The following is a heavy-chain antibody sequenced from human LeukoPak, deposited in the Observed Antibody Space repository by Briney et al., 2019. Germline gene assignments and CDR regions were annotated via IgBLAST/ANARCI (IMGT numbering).Heavy chain of an antibody. J-gene: IGHJ5*02. D-gene: IGHD3-22*01. Sequence: SETLSLTCAVYGGPFSGYYWSWIREPPGKGLEWIGEINHSGSTNYNPSLKSRVTISVDTSKNQFSLKLSSVTAADTAVYYCARRDSWFDPWGQGTLVTVSS. CDR1: GGPFSGYY. CDR2: INHSGST. V-gene: IGHV4-34*01. CDR3: ARRDSWFDP.